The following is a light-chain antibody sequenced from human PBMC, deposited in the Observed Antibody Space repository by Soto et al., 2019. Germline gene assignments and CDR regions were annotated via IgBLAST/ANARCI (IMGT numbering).Light chain of an antibody. CDR3: HQYYTTLRA. Sequence: DIVMTQYPDSLAVSLGERATINCKSSQSVLHSSNNKNYLAWYQQKPGQPPKLLISWASFRESGVPDRFSGSGSGTYFTLTISSLQAEDVAVYYCHQYYTTLRAFGQGTKVEIK. CDR1: QSVLHSSNNKNY. CDR2: WAS. J-gene: IGKJ1*01. V-gene: IGKV4-1*01.